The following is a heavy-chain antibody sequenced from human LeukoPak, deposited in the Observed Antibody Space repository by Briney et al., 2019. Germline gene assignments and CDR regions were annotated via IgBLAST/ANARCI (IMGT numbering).Heavy chain of an antibody. CDR1: GGSISSSNW. CDR3: ARHLDYYGSGTYFDY. Sequence: SGTLSLTCAVSGGSISSSNWWSWVRQPSGKGLEWIGYIYYSGSTYYNPSLKSRVTISVDTSKNQFSPKLSSVTAADTAVYYCARHLDYYGSGTYFDYWGQGTLVTVSS. D-gene: IGHD3-10*01. J-gene: IGHJ4*02. V-gene: IGHV4-4*02. CDR2: IYYSGST.